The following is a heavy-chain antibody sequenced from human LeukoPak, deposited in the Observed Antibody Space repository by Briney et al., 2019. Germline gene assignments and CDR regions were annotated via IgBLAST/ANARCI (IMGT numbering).Heavy chain of an antibody. D-gene: IGHD3-22*01. Sequence: SVKVSCKASGGTFSSYAISWVRQAPGQGLEWMGRIIPIFGTANYAQKFQGRVRITADKSAGTAYMELSSLRSEDTAVYYCASRYYYDSSGYIKRDNYYYYYYMDVWGKGTAVTVSS. CDR2: IIPIFGTA. V-gene: IGHV1-69*06. CDR1: GGTFSSYA. CDR3: ASRYYYDSSGYIKRDNYYYYYYMDV. J-gene: IGHJ6*03.